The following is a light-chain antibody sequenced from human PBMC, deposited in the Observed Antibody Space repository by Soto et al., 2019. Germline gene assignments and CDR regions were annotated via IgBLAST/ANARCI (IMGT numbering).Light chain of an antibody. Sequence: EIVMTQSPATLSVSPGERATLSCRASQSVSSNLAWYQQKPGQAPRLLIYGASTRATGIPARFSGSGSGTEFTLTTSRLQSEDFAVYYCHQYNNWPPNTFGGGTKVDIK. CDR3: HQYNNWPPNT. J-gene: IGKJ4*01. V-gene: IGKV3D-15*01. CDR1: QSVSSN. CDR2: GAS.